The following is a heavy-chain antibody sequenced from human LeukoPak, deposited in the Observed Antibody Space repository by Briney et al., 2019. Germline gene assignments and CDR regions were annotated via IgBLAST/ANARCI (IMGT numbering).Heavy chain of an antibody. D-gene: IGHD3-10*01. Sequence: PSETLSLTCSVSGPSVTSGGFYWGWLRQPPGKGLQWPATVYYTGSTYYNPSLRSRVTISIDTSKNQFSLSLRSLIAADTAVYYCARHSGSGSLSRPFDPWGQGTLVTVSS. V-gene: IGHV4-39*01. CDR3: ARHSGSGSLSRPFDP. J-gene: IGHJ5*02. CDR1: GPSVTSGGFY. CDR2: VYYTGST.